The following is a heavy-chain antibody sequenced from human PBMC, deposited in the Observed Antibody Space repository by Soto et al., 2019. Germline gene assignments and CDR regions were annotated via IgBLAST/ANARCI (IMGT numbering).Heavy chain of an antibody. Sequence: EVQLVESGGGLVQPGGSLRLSCAASGFIFRSYWMSWVRQAPGQGLEWVANINQDGSEKYYVDSVRGRFIISRDNAENSLYLQMNSLRAEDTALYYCARDGVAAGLYLDNWGQGTLVTVSS. CDR1: GFIFRSYW. CDR3: ARDGVAAGLYLDN. V-gene: IGHV3-7*01. CDR2: INQDGSEK. D-gene: IGHD2-15*01. J-gene: IGHJ4*02.